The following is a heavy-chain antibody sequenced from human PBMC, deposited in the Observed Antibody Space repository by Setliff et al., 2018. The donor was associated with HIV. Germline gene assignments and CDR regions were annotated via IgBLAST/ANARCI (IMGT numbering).Heavy chain of an antibody. CDR2: IFYSGDA. CDR3: ARVGVRNWNDDGIDY. CDR1: GDSISSGTCY. Sequence: KASETLSLTCNVSGDSISSGTCYWGWVRQAPGKGLEWIGSIFYSGDAHYNPSLKRRVTISVDTSKNQLSLKVRSVTAADTALYYCARVGVRNWNDDGIDYWGQGTLVTVSS. J-gene: IGHJ4*02. V-gene: IGHV4-39*01. D-gene: IGHD1-1*01.